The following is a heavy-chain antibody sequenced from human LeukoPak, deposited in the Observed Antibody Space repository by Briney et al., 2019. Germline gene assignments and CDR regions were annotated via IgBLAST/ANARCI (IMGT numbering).Heavy chain of an antibody. D-gene: IGHD2-15*01. Sequence: PAETLSLTCTVSGYSISSGYYWGWIRQPPGKGLEWIGSIYHSGSTYYNPSLKSRVTISVDTSKNQFSLKLSSVTAADTAVYYCARDADIWGKGTTVTISS. V-gene: IGHV4-38-2*02. CDR3: ARDADI. CDR1: GYSISSGYY. CDR2: IYHSGST. J-gene: IGHJ6*04.